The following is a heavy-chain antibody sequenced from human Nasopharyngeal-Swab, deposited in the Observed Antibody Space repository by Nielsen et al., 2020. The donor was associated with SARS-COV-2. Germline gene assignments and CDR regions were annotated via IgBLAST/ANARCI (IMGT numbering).Heavy chain of an antibody. CDR2: ISAYNGNT. D-gene: IGHD6-6*01. V-gene: IGHV1-18*01. CDR1: GYTFTSYG. Sequence: ASVKVSCKASGYTFTSYGISWVRQAPGQGLERMGWISAYNGNTNYAQKLQGRVTMTTDTSTSTAYMELRSLRSDDTAVYYCARVVGSSGYYYYYGMDVWGQGTTVTVSS. J-gene: IGHJ6*02. CDR3: ARVVGSSGYYYYYGMDV.